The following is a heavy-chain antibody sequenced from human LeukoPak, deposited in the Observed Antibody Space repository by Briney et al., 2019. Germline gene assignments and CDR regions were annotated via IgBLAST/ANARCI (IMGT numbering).Heavy chain of an antibody. D-gene: IGHD1-1*01. Sequence: PSETLSLTCTVSGGSISSYYWSWIRQPAGKGLEWIGRIYTSGSTNYNPSLKSRVTMSVDTSKNQFSLKLSSVTAADTAVYYCARDVEALERYYFDYWGQGTLVTVSS. CDR1: GGSISSYY. CDR2: IYTSGST. CDR3: ARDVEALERYYFDY. J-gene: IGHJ4*02. V-gene: IGHV4-4*07.